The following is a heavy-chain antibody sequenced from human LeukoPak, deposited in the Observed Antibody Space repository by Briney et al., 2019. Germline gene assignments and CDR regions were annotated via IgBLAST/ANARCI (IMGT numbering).Heavy chain of an antibody. CDR1: GFTFGDYA. J-gene: IGHJ4*02. Sequence: PGRSLRLTCTASGFTFGDYAMSWVRQAPGKGLEWVGFIRSKAYGGKTEYVASVKGRFTISRDDSKTMDYLHVNSLKTAETSGDYCTRSAGPHYYDSRGRGQMGYWGQGTLVTVSS. CDR2: IRSKAYGGKT. D-gene: IGHD3-22*01. V-gene: IGHV3-49*04. CDR3: TRSAGPHYYDSRGRGQMGY.